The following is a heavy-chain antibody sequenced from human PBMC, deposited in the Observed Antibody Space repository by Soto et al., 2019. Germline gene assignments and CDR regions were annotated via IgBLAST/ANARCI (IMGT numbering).Heavy chain of an antibody. CDR1: GFTFSSYA. J-gene: IGHJ4*02. Sequence: GGSLRFSCAASGFTFSSYAMSWVRQAPGKGLEWVSAISGSGESTYYADSVKGRFTISRDNAKNTVYLQMNSLRVEDMAVYYCVRGASSGYYRIDYWGQGALVTVSS. D-gene: IGHD3-22*01. CDR2: ISGSGEST. V-gene: IGHV3-23*01. CDR3: VRGASSGYYRIDY.